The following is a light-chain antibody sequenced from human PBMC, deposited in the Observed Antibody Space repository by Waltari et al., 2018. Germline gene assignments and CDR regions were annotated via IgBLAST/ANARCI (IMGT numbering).Light chain of an antibody. CDR2: GNI. J-gene: IGLJ2*01. CDR3: QSYDSTLSGPVI. CDR1: SSNIGAGSD. Sequence: QSVLTQPPSVSGAPGQRVPISCTGSSSNIGAGSDVHWYQQLPGTAPKLLLYGNINRPSGVPDRFSGSKSGTSASLAITGLQAEDEADYYCQSYDSTLSGPVIFGGGTKLTVL. V-gene: IGLV1-40*01.